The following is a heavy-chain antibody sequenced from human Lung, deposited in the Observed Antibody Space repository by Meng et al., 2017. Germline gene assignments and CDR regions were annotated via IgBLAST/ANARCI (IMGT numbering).Heavy chain of an antibody. J-gene: IGHJ4*02. D-gene: IGHD4-11*01. CDR3: ARGPTTMAHDFDY. CDR2: INHSGST. CDR1: GGSFSAYY. Sequence: QVQLQQGGAGLLKPSETLSLICVVSGGSFSAYYWSWIRQPPGKGLEWIGDINHSGSTNYNPSLENRATISVDTSQNNLSLMLSSVTAADSAVYYCARGPTTMAHDFDYWGQGTLVTVSS. V-gene: IGHV4-34*01.